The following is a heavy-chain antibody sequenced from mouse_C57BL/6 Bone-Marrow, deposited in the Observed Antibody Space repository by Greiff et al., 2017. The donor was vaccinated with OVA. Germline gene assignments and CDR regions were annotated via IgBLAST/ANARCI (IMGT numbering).Heavy chain of an antibody. CDR1: GYTFTSYW. CDR3: ARREVATVVAPGYAMDY. D-gene: IGHD1-1*01. CDR2: IDPSDSYT. Sequence: QVQLKQSGAELVMPGASVKLPCKASGYTFTSYWMHWVKQRPGQGLEWIGEIDPSDSYTNYNQKFKGKSTLTVDKSSSTAYMQLSSLTSEDSAVYYCARREVATVVAPGYAMDYWGQGTSVTVSS. J-gene: IGHJ4*01. V-gene: IGHV1-69*01.